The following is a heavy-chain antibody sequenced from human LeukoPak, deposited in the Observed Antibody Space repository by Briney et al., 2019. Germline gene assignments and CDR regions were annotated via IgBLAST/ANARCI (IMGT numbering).Heavy chain of an antibody. CDR1: GGSFSGYY. D-gene: IGHD2-2*01. CDR2: INHSGST. J-gene: IGHJ4*02. Sequence: SETLSLTCAVYGGSFSGYYWSWIRQPPGKGLGWIGEINHSGSTNYNPSLKSRVTISVDTSKNQFSLKLSSVTAADTAVYYCARHSYCSSTSCYSSFDYWGQGTLVTVSS. V-gene: IGHV4-34*01. CDR3: ARHSYCSSTSCYSSFDY.